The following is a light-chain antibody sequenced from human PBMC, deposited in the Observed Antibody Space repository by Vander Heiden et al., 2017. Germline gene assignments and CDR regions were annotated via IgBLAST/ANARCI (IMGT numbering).Light chain of an antibody. CDR2: AAS. Sequence: IQLTQSPSSLSASVGDRVTITCRASQNITTYLNWYQQKPGKAPNLLIYAASSLQSGVPSRFSGGGSVTDFTLTINSLQPEDCATYYCQQSYTTPRTFGQGTKVEIK. CDR3: QQSYTTPRT. CDR1: QNITTY. J-gene: IGKJ1*01. V-gene: IGKV1-39*01.